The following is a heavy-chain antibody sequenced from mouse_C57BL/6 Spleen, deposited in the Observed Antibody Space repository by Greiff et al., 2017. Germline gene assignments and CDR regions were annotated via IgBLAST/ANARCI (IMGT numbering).Heavy chain of an antibody. J-gene: IGHJ1*03. D-gene: IGHD1-1*01. V-gene: IGHV1-80*01. CDR2: IYPGDGDT. Sequence: VKLVESGAELVKPGASVKISCKASGYAFSSYWMNWVKQRPGKGLEWIGQIYPGDGDTNYNGKFKGKATLTADKSSSTAYMQLSSLTSEDSAVYFCARSGYYGSSRYFDVWGTGTTVTVSS. CDR1: GYAFSSYW. CDR3: ARSGYYGSSRYFDV.